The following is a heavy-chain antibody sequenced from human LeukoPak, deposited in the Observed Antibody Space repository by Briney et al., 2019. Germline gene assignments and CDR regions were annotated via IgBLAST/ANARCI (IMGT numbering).Heavy chain of an antibody. CDR1: GFTFSSYS. CDR3: ARGFGGSSSGSSDY. CDR2: ISSSTNYI. J-gene: IGHJ4*02. Sequence: PGGSLRLSCAASGFTFSSYSMNWVRQAPGKGLEWVSSISSSTNYIYYADSVKGRFTISRDNAENSLYLQMNSLRAEDTAVYYCARGFGGSSSGSSDYWGQGTLVTVSS. D-gene: IGHD3-10*01. V-gene: IGHV3-21*01.